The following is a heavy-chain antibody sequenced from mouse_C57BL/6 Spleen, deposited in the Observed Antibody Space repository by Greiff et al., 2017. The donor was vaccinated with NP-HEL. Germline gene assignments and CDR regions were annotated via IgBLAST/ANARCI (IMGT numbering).Heavy chain of an antibody. CDR2: ISSGSSTI. Sequence: DVKLVESGGGLVKPGGSLKLSCAASGFTFSDYGMHWVRQAPEKGLEWVAYISSGSSTIYYADTVKGRFTISRDNAKNTLFLQMTSLRSEDTSMYYCARMSMVTTFMDYWGQGTSVTVSS. V-gene: IGHV5-17*01. CDR3: ARMSMVTTFMDY. D-gene: IGHD2-2*01. CDR1: GFTFSDYG. J-gene: IGHJ4*01.